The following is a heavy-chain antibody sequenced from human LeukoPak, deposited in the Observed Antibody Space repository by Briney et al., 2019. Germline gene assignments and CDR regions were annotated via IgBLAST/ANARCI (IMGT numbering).Heavy chain of an antibody. CDR1: GFTFSSYC. CDR2: ISSSSSYI. D-gene: IGHD2-2*01. CDR3: ARDLGYCSSTSCHTGYGMDV. Sequence: GGSLRLSCAASGFTFSSYCMNWVRQAPGKGLEWVSSISSSSSYIYYADSVKGRFTISRDNAKNSLYLQMNSLRAEDTAVYYCARDLGYCSSTSCHTGYGMDVWGQGTTVTVSS. J-gene: IGHJ6*02. V-gene: IGHV3-21*01.